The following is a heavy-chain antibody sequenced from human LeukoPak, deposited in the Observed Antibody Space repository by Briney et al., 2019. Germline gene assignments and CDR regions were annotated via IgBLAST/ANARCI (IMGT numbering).Heavy chain of an antibody. CDR1: GFTFSSYA. J-gene: IGHJ4*02. Sequence: GGSLRLSCAASGFTFSSYAMSWVRQAPGKGLEWVSAISGSDGTKYYADSVNGRFTISRDNSKNTLYLQMNSLTAEDTALYYCAQVMGVRGAPSDYWGQGTLVTVSS. D-gene: IGHD3-10*01. CDR2: ISGSDGTK. V-gene: IGHV3-23*01. CDR3: AQVMGVRGAPSDY.